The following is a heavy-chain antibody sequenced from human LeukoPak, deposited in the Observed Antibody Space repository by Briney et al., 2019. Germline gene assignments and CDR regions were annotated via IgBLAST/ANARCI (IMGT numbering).Heavy chain of an antibody. Sequence: ASVKVSCKASGYTFTSYYMHWVRQAPGQGLEWMGRINPNSGGTNYAQKFQGRVTMTRDTSISTAYMELSRLRSDDTAVYYCARNWNYYDSSGYYWVSWGQGTLVTVSS. CDR2: INPNSGGT. V-gene: IGHV1-2*06. CDR3: ARNWNYYDSSGYYWVS. CDR1: GYTFTSYY. D-gene: IGHD3-22*01. J-gene: IGHJ5*02.